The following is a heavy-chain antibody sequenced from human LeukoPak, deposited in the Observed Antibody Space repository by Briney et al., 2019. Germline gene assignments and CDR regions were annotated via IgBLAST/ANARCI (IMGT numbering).Heavy chain of an antibody. V-gene: IGHV4-34*01. CDR3: ARDKLYSSGVPLLEGPPNTYYFDY. Sequence: SETLSLTCAVYGGSFSGYYWSWIRQPPGKGLEWIGEINHSGSTNYNPSLKSRVTISVGTSKNQFSLKLSSVTAADTAVYYCARDKLYSSGVPLLEGPPNTYYFDYWGQGTLVTVSS. CDR1: GGSFSGYY. J-gene: IGHJ4*02. CDR2: INHSGST. D-gene: IGHD6-19*01.